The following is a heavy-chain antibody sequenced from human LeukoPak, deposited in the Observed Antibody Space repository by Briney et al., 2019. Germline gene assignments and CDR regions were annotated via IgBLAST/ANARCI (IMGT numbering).Heavy chain of an antibody. J-gene: IGHJ6*03. CDR1: GFTFSGSW. CDR3: AKSFGGYNVNYYYVDV. D-gene: IGHD5-24*01. CDR2: ISFDGSDA. Sequence: PGGSLRLSCAASGFTFSGSWMHWVRQAPGKGLVWVSCISFDGSDATYADSVKGRFTISRDNSKNTLYLQMNSLRAEDTAVYYCAKSFGGYNVNYYYVDVWGKGTTVTVSS. V-gene: IGHV3-74*01.